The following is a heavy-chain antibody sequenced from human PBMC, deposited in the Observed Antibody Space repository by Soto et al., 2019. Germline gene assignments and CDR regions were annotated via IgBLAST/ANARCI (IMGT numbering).Heavy chain of an antibody. V-gene: IGHV1-46*01. CDR3: ARDWSYGFDN. CDR2: INPAAGST. Sequence: ASVKVSCKASGYTFTSYYIHWVRQARGQGLDWMGTINPAAGSTSYADKFQSRVTMTRDMSTSTAYMELSSLRSEYTAVYFCARDWSYGFDNWGQGSQVTVSS. J-gene: IGHJ4*02. D-gene: IGHD5-18*01. CDR1: GYTFTSYY.